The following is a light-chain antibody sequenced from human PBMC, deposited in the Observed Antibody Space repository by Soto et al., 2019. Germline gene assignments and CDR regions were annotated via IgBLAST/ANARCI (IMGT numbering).Light chain of an antibody. Sequence: EIVMTQSPATLSVSPGERATLSCRASQSVSSSYLAWYQQKPGQAPRLLIYHASTRATGIPDRFSGSGSGTEFTLTISSLQSEDFAVYYCQQYTVWPFTFGGGTKVDNK. J-gene: IGKJ4*01. CDR3: QQYTVWPFT. CDR1: QSVSSSY. CDR2: HAS. V-gene: IGKV3-15*01.